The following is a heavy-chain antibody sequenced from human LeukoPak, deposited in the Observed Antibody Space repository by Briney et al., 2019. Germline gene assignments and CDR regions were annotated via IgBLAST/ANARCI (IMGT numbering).Heavy chain of an antibody. D-gene: IGHD6-19*01. CDR1: GYTFTGYY. J-gene: IGHJ4*02. Sequence: ASVKVSCKASGYTFTGYYMHWVRQAPGQGLEWMGRINPNSGGTNYAQKFQGRVTMTRDTSTSTAYMELSRLGSDDTAVYYCASDQAGWYFFDYWGQGTLVTVSS. V-gene: IGHV1-2*06. CDR2: INPNSGGT. CDR3: ASDQAGWYFFDY.